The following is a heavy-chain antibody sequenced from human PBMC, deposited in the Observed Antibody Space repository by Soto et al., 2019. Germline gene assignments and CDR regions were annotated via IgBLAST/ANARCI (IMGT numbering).Heavy chain of an antibody. CDR3: ARRSGYSGYDLGY. Sequence: QVQLQESGPGLVKPSQTLSLTCTVSGGSFSSGGYYWSWIRPHPGQGLEWIGYIYYSGSTYYTPSRKSRVTISVDTSKNQFSLKPSSVTAADTAVYYCARRSGYSGYDLGYWGQGTLVTVSS. J-gene: IGHJ4*02. CDR1: GGSFSSGGYY. CDR2: IYYSGST. V-gene: IGHV4-31*03. D-gene: IGHD5-12*01.